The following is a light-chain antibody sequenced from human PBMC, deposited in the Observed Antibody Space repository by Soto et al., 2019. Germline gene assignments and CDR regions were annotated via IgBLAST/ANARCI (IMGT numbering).Light chain of an antibody. CDR1: QSISSY. J-gene: IGKJ5*01. Sequence: IQITQSPSSLSASVADRVPITCRASQSISSYLNWYQQKPGKAPKLLIYAASSLQSGVPSRFSGSGSGTDFTLTISSLQPEDFATYYCQQSYSTPFLFGQGTRLEI. CDR2: AAS. V-gene: IGKV1-39*01. CDR3: QQSYSTPFL.